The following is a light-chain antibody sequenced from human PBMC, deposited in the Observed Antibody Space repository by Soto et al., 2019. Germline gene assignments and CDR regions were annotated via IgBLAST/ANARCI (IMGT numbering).Light chain of an antibody. Sequence: DIQMTQSPSSLSASIGNRFTLTCRASQSIGTNLNWYQQRPGKAPKLLIYAVSSLQSGVSSRFRGSGSGTDFTLSINSLQSEDFATYYCQQTYSDTPLFGHGTKVDIK. V-gene: IGKV1-39*01. CDR3: QQTYSDTPL. CDR1: QSIGTN. J-gene: IGKJ1*01. CDR2: AVS.